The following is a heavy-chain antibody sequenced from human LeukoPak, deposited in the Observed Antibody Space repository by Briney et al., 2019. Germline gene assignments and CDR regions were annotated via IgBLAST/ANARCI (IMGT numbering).Heavy chain of an antibody. CDR2: IYYSGST. Sequence: SETLSLTCTVSGASISSYYWSWIRQSPGKGLEWIGYIYYSGSTNYNPSLKSRVTMSVDTSKNQFSLKLSSVTAADTAVYYCARDTAGFYNYFDYWGQGTLVTVSS. CDR1: GASISSYY. J-gene: IGHJ4*02. CDR3: ARDTAGFYNYFDY. V-gene: IGHV4-59*12. D-gene: IGHD3-3*01.